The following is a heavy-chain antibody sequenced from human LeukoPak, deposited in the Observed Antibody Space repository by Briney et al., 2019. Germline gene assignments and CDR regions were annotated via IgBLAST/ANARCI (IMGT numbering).Heavy chain of an antibody. D-gene: IGHD3-10*01. CDR2: MNPNSENT. CDR3: ARGRSGFNWYFDL. V-gene: IGHV1-8*01. CDR1: GYTFTSYD. J-gene: IGHJ2*01. Sequence: GASVKVSCKASGYTFTSYDINWVRQATGQGLEWMGWMNPNSENTGYAQNFQGRVTMTRNTSTTTAYMELSSLRSEDTAVYYCARGRSGFNWYFDLWGRGTLVTVSS.